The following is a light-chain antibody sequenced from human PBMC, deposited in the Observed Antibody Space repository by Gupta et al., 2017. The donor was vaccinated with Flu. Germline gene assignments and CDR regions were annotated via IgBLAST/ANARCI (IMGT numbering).Light chain of an antibody. Sequence: DIQMTQSPSTLSASVGDRVMITCQASQRLSASLAWYQQKPGKAPKLLIYKTSNLQNGVPSRFSGSGSGTEFTPTISSLQPDDFATYYCQQYSSSMWTFGQGTKVEIK. J-gene: IGKJ1*01. CDR3: QQYSSSMWT. CDR2: KTS. V-gene: IGKV1-5*03. CDR1: QRLSAS.